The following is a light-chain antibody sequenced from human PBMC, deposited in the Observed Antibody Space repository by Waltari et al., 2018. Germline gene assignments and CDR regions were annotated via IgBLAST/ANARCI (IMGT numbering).Light chain of an antibody. J-gene: IGLJ2*01. CDR2: EVS. Sequence: QSALTQPASVSGSPGQSITTSCTGTSSDVGSYNLVSWYQQHPGTAPKLMIYEVSKRPSGVSNRFSGSKSGNTASLTISGLQAEDEADYYCCSYAGSSTFVFGGGTKLTVL. CDR1: SSDVGSYNL. V-gene: IGLV2-23*02. CDR3: CSYAGSSTFV.